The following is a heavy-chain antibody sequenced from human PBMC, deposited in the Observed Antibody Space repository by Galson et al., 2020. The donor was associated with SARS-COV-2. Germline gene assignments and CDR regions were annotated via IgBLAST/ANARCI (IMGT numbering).Heavy chain of an antibody. CDR1: GYTFTGYY. CDR3: ARVIWGMERYYFDY. J-gene: IGHJ4*02. V-gene: IGHV1-2*02. Sequence: ASVKVSCKASGYTFTGYYMQWVRQAPGQGLEWMGWINPNSGGTNYAQEFQGRVTMTRDTSISTAYMELSRLRSDDTAVYYCARVIWGMERYYFDYWGQGTLVTCSS. CDR2: INPNSGGT. D-gene: IGHD3-16*01.